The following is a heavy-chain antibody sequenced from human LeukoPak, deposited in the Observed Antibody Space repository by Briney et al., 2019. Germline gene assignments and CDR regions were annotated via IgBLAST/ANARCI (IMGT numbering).Heavy chain of an antibody. CDR3: VRGGNWNDHGSETRFDY. V-gene: IGHV1-69*13. D-gene: IGHD1-1*01. CDR1: GGTFSSYA. Sequence: GASVKVSCKASGGTFSSYAIRWVRQAPGQGLEWMGGIIPIFGTANYAQKFQGRVTITADESTSTAYMELSSLRSEDTAVYYCVRGGNWNDHGSETRFDYWGQGTLVTVSS. CDR2: IIPIFGTA. J-gene: IGHJ4*02.